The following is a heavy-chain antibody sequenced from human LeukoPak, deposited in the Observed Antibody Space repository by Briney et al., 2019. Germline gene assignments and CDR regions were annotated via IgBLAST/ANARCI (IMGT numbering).Heavy chain of an antibody. J-gene: IGHJ4*02. D-gene: IGHD6-13*01. CDR1: GFPFSSYA. CDR2: ISGDGATT. Sequence: GGSLRLSCAASGFPFSSYAMTWVRQAPGKGLEWVSSISGDGATTYHADSVKGRFTISRDDSKNTIYLNMTSLRAEDTAVYYCARGGISWYYFFEYWGQGTLVTVSS. V-gene: IGHV3-23*01. CDR3: ARGGISWYYFFEY.